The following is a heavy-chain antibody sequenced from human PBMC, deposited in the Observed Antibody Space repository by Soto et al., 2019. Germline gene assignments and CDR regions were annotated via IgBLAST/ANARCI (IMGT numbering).Heavy chain of an antibody. CDR3: AKKGCSSTSCSAKYERNAEYFQH. CDR1: GFTFSSYA. CDR2: ISGSGGST. Sequence: EVQLLESGGGLVQPGGSLRLSCAASGFTFSSYAMSWVRQAPGKGLEWVSAISGSGGSTYYEASVKGRFTISRDNSKNTLYLQMNSLRAEDTAVYYCAKKGCSSTSCSAKYERNAEYFQHWGQGTLVTVSS. V-gene: IGHV3-23*01. D-gene: IGHD2-2*01. J-gene: IGHJ1*01.